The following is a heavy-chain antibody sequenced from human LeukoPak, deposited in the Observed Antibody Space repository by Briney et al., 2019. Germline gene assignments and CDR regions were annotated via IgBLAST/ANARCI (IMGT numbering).Heavy chain of an antibody. V-gene: IGHV4-59*01. D-gene: IGHD6-13*01. J-gene: IGHJ4*02. Sequence: SETLSLTCTVSGGSISSYYWSWIRQPPGKGLEWIGYVYYSGSTNYKPSLQSRVTISVDTSKNQFSLKLSSVTAADTAVYYCAREAAAGLFDYWGQGTLVTVSS. CDR3: AREAAAGLFDY. CDR1: GGSISSYY. CDR2: VYYSGST.